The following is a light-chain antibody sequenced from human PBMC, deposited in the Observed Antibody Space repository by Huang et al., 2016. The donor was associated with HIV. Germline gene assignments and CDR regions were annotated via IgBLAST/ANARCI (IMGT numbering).Light chain of an antibody. V-gene: IGKV3-15*01. CDR1: QSVSTN. CDR3: QQYNNWHLT. Sequence: IVMTQTPATLPVSPGGRATLSCKASQSVSTNLAWYQHKPGQAPRLIIYGSTTRATGVPARFSGSGSGTDCTRTINSLQSEDFGIYYCQQYNNWHLTFGGGTKV. J-gene: IGKJ4*01. CDR2: GST.